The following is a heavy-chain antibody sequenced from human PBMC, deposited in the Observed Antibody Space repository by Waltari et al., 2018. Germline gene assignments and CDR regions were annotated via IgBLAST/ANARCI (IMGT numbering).Heavy chain of an antibody. D-gene: IGHD6-19*01. CDR2: INHSGST. Sequence: QVQLQQWGAGLLKPSETLSLTCVVYGGSFSGYYGSWDRQSPGKGLEWIGEINHSGSTNYNPSLKGRVTISVDTSKNQFSLKVSSVTAADTAVYYCARGGQWKFDYWGQGTLVTVSS. J-gene: IGHJ4*02. CDR1: GGSFSGYY. CDR3: ARGGQWKFDY. V-gene: IGHV4-34*01.